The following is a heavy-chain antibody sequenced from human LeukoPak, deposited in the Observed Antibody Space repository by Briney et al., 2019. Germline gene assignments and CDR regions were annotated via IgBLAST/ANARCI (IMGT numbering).Heavy chain of an antibody. CDR2: ISSSGSTI. J-gene: IGHJ5*02. Sequence: GGSLRLSCAASGFTFSDYYMSWIRQAPGKGLEWVSYISSSGSTIYYADSVKGRFTISRDNAKNSLYLQMNSLRAEDTAVYYCARPQTYYYDSSGLDPWGQGTLVTVSS. CDR1: GFTFSDYY. V-gene: IGHV3-11*04. CDR3: ARPQTYYYDSSGLDP. D-gene: IGHD3-22*01.